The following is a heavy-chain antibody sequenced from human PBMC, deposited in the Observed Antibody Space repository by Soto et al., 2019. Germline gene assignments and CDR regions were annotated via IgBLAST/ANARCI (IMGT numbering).Heavy chain of an antibody. CDR1: GFSLSTSGVG. Sequence: QITLKESGPPLVKPTQTLTLTCTFSGFSLSTSGVGVGWIRQPPGKALEWLAAIYWDDAKEYSPSLKNRLTISKDSSKNQVVLTMTNMGPMDTGTYYCARKGPEDWPLDYWGQGTLVTVSS. CDR2: IYWDDAK. J-gene: IGHJ4*02. D-gene: IGHD3-9*01. CDR3: ARKGPEDWPLDY. V-gene: IGHV2-5*02.